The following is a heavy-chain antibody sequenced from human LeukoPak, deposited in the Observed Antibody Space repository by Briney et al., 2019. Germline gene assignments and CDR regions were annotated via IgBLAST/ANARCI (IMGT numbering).Heavy chain of an antibody. V-gene: IGHV3-15*01. CDR1: GFTFSSYA. Sequence: GGSLRLSCAASGFTFSSYAMHWVRQAPGKGLEWVGRIKSKTDGGTIDYVAPVQGRFIISGDDSKNMVYLQMNSLKTEDTAVYYCTTEGLGWGQGTLVTVSS. CDR2: IKSKTDGGTI. D-gene: IGHD3-16*01. J-gene: IGHJ4*02. CDR3: TTEGLG.